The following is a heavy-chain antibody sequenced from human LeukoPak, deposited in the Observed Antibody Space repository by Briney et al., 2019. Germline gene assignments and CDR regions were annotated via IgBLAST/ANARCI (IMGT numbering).Heavy chain of an antibody. CDR2: INPNSGDT. CDR3: ARWDGYSSSPDY. Sequence: ASVKVSCKASGYSLTGYYMHWLRQAPGQGLEWMGWINPNSGDTGYAQRFQGRVTMTRDMSISTIYMELTRLRSDDTALYYCARWDGYSSSPDYWGQGTLVTVSS. V-gene: IGHV1-2*02. CDR1: GYSLTGYY. J-gene: IGHJ4*02. D-gene: IGHD6-13*01.